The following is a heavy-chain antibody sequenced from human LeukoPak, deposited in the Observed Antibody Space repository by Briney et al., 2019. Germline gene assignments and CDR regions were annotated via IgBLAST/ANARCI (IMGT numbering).Heavy chain of an antibody. J-gene: IGHJ4*02. V-gene: IGHV5-51*01. CDR3: ARMIGLGEVSPYFDY. D-gene: IGHD3-16*02. Sequence: GESLKISCKGSGYSFTSYWIAWVRQMPGKGLEWMGIIYPRDSDIRYNPPFQGQVTISADKSISTAYLQWSSLKASDTAMYYCARMIGLGEVSPYFDYWGQGTLVTVSS. CDR1: GYSFTSYW. CDR2: IYPRDSDI.